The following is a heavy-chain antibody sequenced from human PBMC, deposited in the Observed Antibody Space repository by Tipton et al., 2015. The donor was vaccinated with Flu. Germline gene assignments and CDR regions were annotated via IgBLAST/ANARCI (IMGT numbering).Heavy chain of an antibody. CDR3: ARGDMAAAGGGLIVY. Sequence: SLRLSCAASGFTFSSYSMNWVRQAPGKGLEWVSSISSSSSYIYYADSVKGRFTISRDNAKNSLYLQMNSLRAEDTAVYYCARGDMAAAGGGLIVYWGQGTPVAGSS. V-gene: IGHV3-21*01. CDR2: ISSSSSYI. CDR1: GFTFSSYS. J-gene: IGHJ4*02. D-gene: IGHD6-13*01.